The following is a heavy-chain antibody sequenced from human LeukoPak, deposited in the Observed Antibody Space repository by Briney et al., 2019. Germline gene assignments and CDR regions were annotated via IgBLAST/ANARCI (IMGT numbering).Heavy chain of an antibody. CDR2: IYYSGST. CDR1: GGSVSISSYY. V-gene: IGHV4-39*07. J-gene: IGHJ4*02. CDR3: TRDDYGSGSYYSNNDY. Sequence: PSETLSLTCTVSGGSVSISSYYWGWIRQPPGKGLEWIGSIYYSGSTYYNPSLKSRVTISVDTSKNQFSLKVNSVTAADTAVYYCTRDDYGSGSYYSNNDYRGQGTLVTVSS. D-gene: IGHD3-10*01.